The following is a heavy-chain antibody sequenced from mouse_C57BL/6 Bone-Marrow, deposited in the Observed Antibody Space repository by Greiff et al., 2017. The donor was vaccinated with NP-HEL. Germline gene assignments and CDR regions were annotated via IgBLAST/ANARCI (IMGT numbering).Heavy chain of an antibody. J-gene: IGHJ1*03. CDR3: ARSHYGSSYWYFDV. D-gene: IGHD1-1*01. V-gene: IGHV1-85*01. CDR1: GYTFTSYD. Sequence: QVQLKESGPELVKPGASVKLSCKASGYTFTSYDINWVKQRPGQGLEWIGWIYPRDGSTKYNEKFKGKATLTVATSSSTAYMELHSLTSEDSAVYFCARSHYGSSYWYFDVWGTGTTVTVSS. CDR2: IYPRDGST.